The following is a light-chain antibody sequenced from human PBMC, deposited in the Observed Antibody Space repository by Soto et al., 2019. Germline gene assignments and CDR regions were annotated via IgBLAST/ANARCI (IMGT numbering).Light chain of an antibody. CDR1: SSDVGSYNR. J-gene: IGLJ1*01. CDR2: DVT. CDR3: NSYTTSSTYV. V-gene: IGLV2-18*02. Sequence: QSALTQPASVSGSPGQSITIACTGTSSDVGSYNRVSWYQQAPGTAPKLIIHDVTNRPSGVPDRVSGSKSGNTASLTISGLETEDEADYYCNSYTTSSTYVFGTGTKLTVL.